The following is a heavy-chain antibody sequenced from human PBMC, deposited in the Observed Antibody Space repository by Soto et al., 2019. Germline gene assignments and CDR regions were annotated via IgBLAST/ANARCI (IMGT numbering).Heavy chain of an antibody. J-gene: IGHJ4*02. D-gene: IGHD5-18*01. CDR3: VKENLRYGAYSPFDY. CDR1: GVNFNKYA. CDR2: ISGSGVST. Sequence: GGARRVSWAASGVNFNKYAMSGGRQTPGEGLEWGSAISGSGVSTYYADSVRGRVTISRDNSKNTLYLQMNSLGADDTAVYYCVKENLRYGAYSPFDYWGQGPLVTVSS. V-gene: IGHV3-23*01.